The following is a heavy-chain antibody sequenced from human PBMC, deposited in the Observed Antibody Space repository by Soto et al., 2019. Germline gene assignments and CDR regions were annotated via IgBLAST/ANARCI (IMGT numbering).Heavy chain of an antibody. J-gene: IGHJ4*02. CDR2: INAGNGNT. V-gene: IGHV1-3*01. CDR3: ARVPKRYCSGGSCYSSDLAPNDY. D-gene: IGHD2-15*01. CDR1: GYTFTSYA. Sequence: ASVKVSCKASGYTFTSYAMHWVRQAPGQRLEWMGWINAGNGNTKYSQKFQGRVTITRDTSASTAYMELSSLRSEDTAVYYCARVPKRYCSGGSCYSSDLAPNDYWGQGTLVTVSS.